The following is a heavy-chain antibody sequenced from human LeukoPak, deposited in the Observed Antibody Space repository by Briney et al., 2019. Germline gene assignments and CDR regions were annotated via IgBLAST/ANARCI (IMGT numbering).Heavy chain of an antibody. CDR2: IDLDSSHI. CDR3: ARDPSRYLSVGHYDY. D-gene: IGHD3-9*01. Sequence: GGSLRLSCAASGFTFSTSAMNWVRQVPGKGLEWVSSIDLDSSHIYYAASVRGRFTISRDNARNSVYLQMNSLRVEDTALYYCARDPSRYLSVGHYDYWGQGTLVAVSS. J-gene: IGHJ4*02. V-gene: IGHV3-21*01. CDR1: GFTFSTSA.